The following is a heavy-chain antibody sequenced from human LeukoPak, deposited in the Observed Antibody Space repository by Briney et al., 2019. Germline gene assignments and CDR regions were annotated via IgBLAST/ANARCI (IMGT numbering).Heavy chain of an antibody. CDR2: IIPIFGTA. D-gene: IGHD3-3*01. Sequence: SVKVSCKASGGTFSSYAISWVRQAPGQGLECMGGIIPIFGTANYAQKFQGRVTITTDESTSTAYMELSSLRSEDTAVYYCARVPRLRSGYYTHYYYYMDVWGKGTTVTVSS. V-gene: IGHV1-69*05. CDR3: ARVPRLRSGYYTHYYYYMDV. J-gene: IGHJ6*03. CDR1: GGTFSSYA.